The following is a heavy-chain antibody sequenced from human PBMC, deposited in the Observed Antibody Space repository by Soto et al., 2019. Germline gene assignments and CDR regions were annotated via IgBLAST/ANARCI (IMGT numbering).Heavy chain of an antibody. V-gene: IGHV2-5*02. CDR3: AHRRGYSGYERPYWFDP. J-gene: IGHJ5*02. CDR1: GFSLSTSGVG. Sequence: QITLKESGHTLVQTKQPLTLTCTFSGFSLSTSGVGVGWIRPPPGKALEWLALIYWDDDKRYSPSLKSRLTITKDTSKNQVVLTMTNMDPVDTATYYCAHRRGYSGYERPYWFDPWGQGTLVTVAS. CDR2: IYWDDDK. D-gene: IGHD5-12*01.